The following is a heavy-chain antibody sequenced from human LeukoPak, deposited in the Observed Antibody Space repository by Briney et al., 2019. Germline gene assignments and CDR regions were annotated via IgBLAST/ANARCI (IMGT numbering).Heavy chain of an antibody. D-gene: IGHD6-19*01. J-gene: IGHJ4*02. CDR1: GFTFSSYG. CDR3: ASEPPRWYSSGWAWDYFDY. V-gene: IGHV3-30*03. CDR2: ISYDGSNK. Sequence: GGSLRLSCAASGFTFSSYGMHWVRQAPGKGLEWVAVISYDGSNKYYADSVKGRFTISRDNTKNSLYLQMNSLRAEDTAVYYCASEPPRWYSSGWAWDYFDYWGQGTLVTVSS.